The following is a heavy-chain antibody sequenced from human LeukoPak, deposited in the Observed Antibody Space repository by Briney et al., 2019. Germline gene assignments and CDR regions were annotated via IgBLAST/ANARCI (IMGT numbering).Heavy chain of an antibody. V-gene: IGHV3-7*01. CDR2: IKKDGSEK. J-gene: IGHJ4*02. Sequence: GWALTLSCAACGFTFSSYAMSLVRQAPGKGREGVANIKKDGSEKYYVDSVKGRFTISRDNSKNTLYLQMNSLRAEDTAVYYCARESDGDSYYFDYWGQGTLVTVSS. CDR3: ARESDGDSYYFDY. CDR1: GFTFSSYA. D-gene: IGHD4-17*01.